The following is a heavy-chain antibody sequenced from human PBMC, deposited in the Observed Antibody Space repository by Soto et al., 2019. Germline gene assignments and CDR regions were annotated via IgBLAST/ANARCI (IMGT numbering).Heavy chain of an antibody. D-gene: IGHD3-3*01. CDR1: GFTFTSSA. J-gene: IGHJ6*03. CDR3: AASASLPTIFGVVDYYYYYMDV. V-gene: IGHV1-58*02. CDR2: IVVGSGNT. Sequence: SVKVSCKASGFTFTSSAMQWVRQARGQRLEWIGWIVVGSGNTNYAQKFQERVTITRDMSTSTAYMELSSLRPEDTAVYYCAASASLPTIFGVVDYYYYYMDVWGKGTTVTVSS.